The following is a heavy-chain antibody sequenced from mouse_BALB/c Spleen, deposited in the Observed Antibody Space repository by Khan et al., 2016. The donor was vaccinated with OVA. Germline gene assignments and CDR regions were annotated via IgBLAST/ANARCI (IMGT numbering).Heavy chain of an antibody. J-gene: IGHJ3*01. V-gene: IGHV1S135*01. Sequence: VQLQQSGPELMKPGTSVKLSCKASGYSFTTYYIHWVMQSHGKSLEWIGYIDPFSGDTTFNQKFKGKATLTVDKSSSTAYIHLSNLTSEDSAIYYCTRHCYVAWFTYGGQGTLVTVSA. CDR2: IDPFSGDT. CDR1: GYSFTTYY. D-gene: IGHD2-12*01. CDR3: TRHCYVAWFTY.